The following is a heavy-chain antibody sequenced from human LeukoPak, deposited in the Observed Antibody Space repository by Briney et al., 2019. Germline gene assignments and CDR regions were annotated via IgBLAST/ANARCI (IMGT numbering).Heavy chain of an antibody. Sequence: GGSLRLSCAASGFTFSSYWMHWVRQTPGKGLVWVSRISPDGSSAFSADSVSGRFTISRDNAKNTLYLQMNSLRVEDTAVYYCAPEGDGYILFDYWGQGTLVTVSS. CDR3: APEGDGYILFDY. CDR1: GFTFSSYW. D-gene: IGHD5-24*01. J-gene: IGHJ4*02. V-gene: IGHV3-74*01. CDR2: ISPDGSSA.